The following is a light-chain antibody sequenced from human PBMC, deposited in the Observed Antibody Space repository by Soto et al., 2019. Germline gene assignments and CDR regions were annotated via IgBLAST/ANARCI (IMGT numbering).Light chain of an antibody. CDR2: GAS. Sequence: EIVLTQSPGTLSLSPGERATLSCRASQSVSSSYLAWYQQKPGQAPRLLIYGASSRATGIPDRFSGSGSGTDFTLTISRLQSEDFAVYYCQQYNNWLTWTFGQGTKVEIK. V-gene: IGKV3-20*01. CDR1: QSVSSSY. J-gene: IGKJ1*01. CDR3: QQYNNWLTWT.